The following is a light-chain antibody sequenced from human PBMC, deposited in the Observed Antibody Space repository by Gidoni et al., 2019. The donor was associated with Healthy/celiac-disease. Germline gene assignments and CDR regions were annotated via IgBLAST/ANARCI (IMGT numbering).Light chain of an antibody. CDR3: QQYDNLRMIT. V-gene: IGKV1-33*01. Sequence: DIQITQSPSSLSASVGDRVTITCQASQDISNYLNWYQQKPGQAPKLLIYDASNLETGVPSRFSGSGSGTDFTFTISSLQPEDIATYYCQQYDNLRMITFGQGTRLEIK. CDR2: DAS. J-gene: IGKJ5*01. CDR1: QDISNY.